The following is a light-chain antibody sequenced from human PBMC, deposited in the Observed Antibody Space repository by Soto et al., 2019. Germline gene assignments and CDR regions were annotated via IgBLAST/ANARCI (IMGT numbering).Light chain of an antibody. Sequence: IVLTQSPDTLSLCPGERATLSCRASQRVDSSHLAWYQQKPGQAPRLLIYGASSRASGRPDRFSGSGSGTDFTLTISRLEPEDFAVYYCQQYGTSPLTFGGGTKVDIK. CDR3: QQYGTSPLT. CDR2: GAS. J-gene: IGKJ4*01. V-gene: IGKV3-20*01. CDR1: QRVDSSH.